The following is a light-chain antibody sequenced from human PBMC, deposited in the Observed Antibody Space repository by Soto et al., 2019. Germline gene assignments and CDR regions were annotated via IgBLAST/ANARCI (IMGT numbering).Light chain of an antibody. CDR3: CSYAGTVAYV. CDR2: EVN. V-gene: IGLV2-23*02. CDR1: SSDVGSYNL. Sequence: QYVLTQPASVSVSPAQSITISCTGTSSDVGSYNLVSWYQQLPGKAPKVIICEVNKRPSGVSYRFSGSKSGNTASLTISGLQTEDEADYYCCSYAGTVAYVFGTGTKATVL. J-gene: IGLJ1*01.